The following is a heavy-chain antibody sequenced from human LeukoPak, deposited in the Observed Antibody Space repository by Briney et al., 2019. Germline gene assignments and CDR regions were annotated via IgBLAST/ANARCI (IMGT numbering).Heavy chain of an antibody. V-gene: IGHV3-21*01. CDR3: ARDYYDSTGYYSLGS. J-gene: IGHJ4*02. Sequence: GGSLRLSCAASGFTFSSYNMHWVRQAPGKGLEWVSSISDSTIFKYYGDSVKGRFTISRDNPKNSLYLQMNSLRAEDTAVYYCARDYYDSTGYYSLGSWGQGTLVTVSS. CDR1: GFTFSSYN. CDR2: ISDSTIFK. D-gene: IGHD3-22*01.